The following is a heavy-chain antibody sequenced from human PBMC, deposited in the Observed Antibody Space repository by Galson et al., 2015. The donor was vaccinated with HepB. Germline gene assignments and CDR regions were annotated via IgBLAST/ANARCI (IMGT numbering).Heavy chain of an antibody. V-gene: IGHV3-74*01. D-gene: IGHD5-24*01. CDR2: INEDGSRT. CDR3: AKDHGGPDDY. Sequence: SLRLSCAGSGVTFSRYWMHWVRQVPGKGLVWVSRINEDGSRTDYADSVRGRFTISRDNAKNMVYLQMNSLRAEDTAVYHCAKDHGGPDDYWGQETLVTVST. J-gene: IGHJ4*02. CDR1: GVTFSRYW.